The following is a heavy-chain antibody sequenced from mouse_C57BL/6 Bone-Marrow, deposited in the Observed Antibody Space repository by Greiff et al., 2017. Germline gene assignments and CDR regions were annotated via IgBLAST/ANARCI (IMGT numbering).Heavy chain of an antibody. CDR3: SSFDGNYFDF. J-gene: IGHJ2*01. D-gene: IGHD2-3*01. V-gene: IGHV14-4*01. Sequence: EVQLQQSGAELVRPGASVKLSCTASGFNIKDDYIHWVKQRPEQGLEWIGWIDPEIGDTEYASKFQGKATITSDTSSTTAYLQISSLPSEDTAVYYASSFDGNYFDFWGQGTPLTVAS. CDR1: GFNIKDDY. CDR2: IDPEIGDT.